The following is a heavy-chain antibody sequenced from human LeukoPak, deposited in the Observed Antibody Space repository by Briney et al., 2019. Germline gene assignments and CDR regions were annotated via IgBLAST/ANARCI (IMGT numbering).Heavy chain of an antibody. Sequence: GGSLRLSYSASGFSFNNYAMSWIRQAPGKGLTWVSLVSPAYGRTYYADSVKGRFTISRDNSNNMLSLYMSSLRADDTAVYYCARDPPGIAASGTYYWGQGTLVTVSS. D-gene: IGHD6-13*01. CDR3: ARDPPGIAASGTYY. CDR2: VSPAYGRT. V-gene: IGHV3-23*01. CDR1: GFSFNNYA. J-gene: IGHJ4*02.